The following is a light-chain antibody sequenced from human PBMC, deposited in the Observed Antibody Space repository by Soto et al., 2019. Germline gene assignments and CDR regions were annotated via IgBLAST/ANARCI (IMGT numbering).Light chain of an antibody. Sequence: DIQMTQSPSSLSASVGDRVTITCRASQSINSYLNWYQQKPGKAPKLLIYGTSSLQSGVPSRFSGSGSETDFTLTISSLQPEDFATYHCQQSYSPPWTFGQGTKVEIK. J-gene: IGKJ1*01. CDR1: QSINSY. CDR3: QQSYSPPWT. V-gene: IGKV1-39*01. CDR2: GTS.